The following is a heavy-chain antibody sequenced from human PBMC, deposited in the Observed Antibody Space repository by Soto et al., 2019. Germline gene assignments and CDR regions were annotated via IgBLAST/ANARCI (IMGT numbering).Heavy chain of an antibody. CDR1: GGSISSYY. CDR2: IDYSGST. Sequence: PSETLSLTCTVSGGSISSYYWSWIRQPPGKELEWIGYIDYSGSTTYNPSLKSRVTISVDTSKNQFSLKLRSVTAADTAVYYCGRVRRYTSRPDAYDNWGQGTMVNV. CDR3: GRVRRYTSRPDAYDN. J-gene: IGHJ3*02. V-gene: IGHV4-59*01. D-gene: IGHD6-13*01.